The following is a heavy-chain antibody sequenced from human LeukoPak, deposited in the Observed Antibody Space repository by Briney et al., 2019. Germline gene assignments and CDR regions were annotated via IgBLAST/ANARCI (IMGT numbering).Heavy chain of an antibody. CDR2: IYHSGTT. Sequence: PSETLSLTCTVSGGSISSYYWSWIRQPPGKGLEWIGYIYHSGTTISNPSLKSRVTMSVDRFKSQFSLKLSSVTAADTAVYYCARGVSASSFDYWGPGTLVSVSS. CDR1: GGSISSYY. J-gene: IGHJ4*02. V-gene: IGHV4-59*12. CDR3: ARGVSASSFDY.